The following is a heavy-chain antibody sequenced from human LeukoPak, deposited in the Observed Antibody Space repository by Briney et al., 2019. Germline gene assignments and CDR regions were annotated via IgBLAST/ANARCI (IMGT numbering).Heavy chain of an antibody. CDR3: AREEGDY. V-gene: IGHV3-48*02. CDR1: GFTFSIYA. J-gene: IGHJ4*02. Sequence: GGSLRLSCAASGFTFSIYAMNLVRQAPGAGLEWASYLSSSRRTIHYADSMKGRFTISRDNAKNSLYLQMNSLRDEDTAVYYCAREEGDYWGQGTLVSV. CDR2: LSSSRRTI.